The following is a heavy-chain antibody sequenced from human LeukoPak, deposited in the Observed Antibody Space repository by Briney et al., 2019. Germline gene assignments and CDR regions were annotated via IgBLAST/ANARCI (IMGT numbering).Heavy chain of an antibody. CDR3: ARGQSSSWFNWFDP. V-gene: IGHV4-4*02. D-gene: IGHD6-13*01. Sequence: SGTLSLTCAVSGGSISSSNWWSWVRQPPGKGLEWIGEIYHSGSTNYNPSLKSRVTISVDKSKNQFSLKLSSVTAADTAVYYCARGQSSSWFNWFDPWGQGTLVTVSS. CDR2: IYHSGST. CDR1: GGSISSSNW. J-gene: IGHJ5*02.